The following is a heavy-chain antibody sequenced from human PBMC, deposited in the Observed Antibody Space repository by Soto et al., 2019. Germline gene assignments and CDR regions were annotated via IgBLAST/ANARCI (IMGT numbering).Heavy chain of an antibody. J-gene: IGHJ3*02. CDR3: ARQVAATNDAFDI. CDR2: IYYSGST. V-gene: IGHV4-39*01. CDR1: GGSISSSSYY. D-gene: IGHD2-15*01. Sequence: PSETLSLTCTVSGGSISSSSYYWGWIRQPPGKGLEWIGSIYYSGSTYYNPSLKSRVTISVDTSKNQFSLKLSSVTAADTAVYYCARQVAATNDAFDIWGQGTMVTVSS.